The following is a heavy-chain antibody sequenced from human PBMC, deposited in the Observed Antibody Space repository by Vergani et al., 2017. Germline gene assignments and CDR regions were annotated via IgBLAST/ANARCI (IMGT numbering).Heavy chain of an antibody. J-gene: IGHJ1*01. D-gene: IGHD3-22*01. V-gene: IGHV3-30*02. Sequence: VQLVESGGGVVQPGGSLRLSCIASGFTFRIYGMHWVRQAPGKGLEWVAFIRYDRTKRFYGDSVKGRFTISRDNSQTTVFLQMNSLRADDSAVYYCTKAGQYDSDNFHDSWGQGALVTVAS. CDR3: TKAGQYDSDNFHDS. CDR1: GFTFRIYG. CDR2: IRYDRTKR.